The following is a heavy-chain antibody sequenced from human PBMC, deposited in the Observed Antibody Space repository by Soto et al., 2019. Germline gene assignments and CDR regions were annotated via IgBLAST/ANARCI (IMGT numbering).Heavy chain of an antibody. D-gene: IGHD6-19*01. Sequence: GGSLRLSCAASGFTFSSYAMSWVRQAPGKGLEWVSAISGSGGSTYYADSVKGRFTISRDNSKNTLYLQMNSLRAEDTAVYYCAKDVRHKQWLAPGFDYWGQGTLVTVSS. CDR2: ISGSGGST. CDR1: GFTFSSYA. V-gene: IGHV3-23*01. J-gene: IGHJ4*02. CDR3: AKDVRHKQWLAPGFDY.